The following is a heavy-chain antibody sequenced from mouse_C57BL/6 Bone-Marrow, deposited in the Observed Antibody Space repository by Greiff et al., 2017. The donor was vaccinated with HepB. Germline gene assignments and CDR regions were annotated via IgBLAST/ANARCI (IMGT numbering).Heavy chain of an antibody. CDR1: GYTFTSYW. V-gene: IGHV1-55*01. CDR3: ARSTTVGWWYFDD. D-gene: IGHD1-1*01. J-gene: IGHJ1*03. Sequence: VQLQQPGAELVKPGASVKMSCKASGYTFTSYWITWVKQRPGQGLEWIGDIYPGSGSTNYNEKFKSKATLTVDTSSSTAYIQLSSLTSEDSACYYCARSTTVGWWYFDDWGTGTTVTVSS. CDR2: IYPGSGST.